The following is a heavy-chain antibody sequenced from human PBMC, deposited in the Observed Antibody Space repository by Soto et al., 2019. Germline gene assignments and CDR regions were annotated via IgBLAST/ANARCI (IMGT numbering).Heavy chain of an antibody. J-gene: IGHJ4*02. V-gene: IGHV4-39*01. Sequence: SETLSLTCRVCDGSMNSDSSYWGWIRQPPGKGLEWIGVINHSGSTYHNLSLKGRVTMSVDASRNQFSLKLTSMTAADTAVYYCARLGGYVSVGYYYLWDSWGQGTLVTVSS. CDR3: ARLGGYVSVGYYYLWDS. CDR1: DGSMNSDSSY. D-gene: IGHD3-22*01. CDR2: INHSGST.